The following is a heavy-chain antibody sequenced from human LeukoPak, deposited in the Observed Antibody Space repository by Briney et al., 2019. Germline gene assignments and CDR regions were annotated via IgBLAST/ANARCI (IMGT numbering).Heavy chain of an antibody. CDR3: ARKELGIIDY. J-gene: IGHJ4*02. CDR1: GGSISSSSYY. D-gene: IGHD7-27*01. Sequence: KPSETPSLTCTVSGGSISSSSYYWGWIRQPPGKGLEWIGSIYYSGSTYYNPSLKSRVTISVDTSKNQFSLKLSSVTAADTAVYYCARKELGIIDYWGQGTLVTVSS. CDR2: IYYSGST. V-gene: IGHV4-39*01.